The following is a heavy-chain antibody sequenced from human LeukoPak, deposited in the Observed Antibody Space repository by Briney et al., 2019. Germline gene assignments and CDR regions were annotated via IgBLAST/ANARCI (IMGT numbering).Heavy chain of an antibody. Sequence: PGGSLRLSCAASGLIFSNGWMNWVRQAPGKGLEWVSSISNSGGSTYYADSVKGRFTISRDNSQNTLSLQMNSLRAEDTAVYYCAKEGFDSWGQGTLVTVSS. CDR1: GLIFSNGW. CDR3: AKEGFDS. V-gene: IGHV3-23*01. J-gene: IGHJ4*02. CDR2: ISNSGGST.